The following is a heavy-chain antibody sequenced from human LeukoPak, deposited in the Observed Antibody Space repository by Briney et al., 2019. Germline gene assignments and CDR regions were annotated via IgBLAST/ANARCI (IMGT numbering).Heavy chain of an antibody. V-gene: IGHV1-46*01. CDR2: INPTGTGT. D-gene: IGHD2-21*01. CDR1: GYTXTNYY. J-gene: IGHJ4*02. CDR3: AREEYGGYFDY. Sequence: GASVKVSCKASGYTXTNYYMHWVRQAPGQGLEWMGLINPTGTGTNYAQKFRGRVTMTRDTSTTTVYVELSSLTSEDTAVYYCAREEYGGYFDYWGQGTLVTVSS.